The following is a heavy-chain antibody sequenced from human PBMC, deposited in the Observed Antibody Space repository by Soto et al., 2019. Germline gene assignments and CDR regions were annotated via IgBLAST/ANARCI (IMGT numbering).Heavy chain of an antibody. D-gene: IGHD3-3*01. V-gene: IGHV3-33*01. CDR3: ARDAHYDFWSGSLYYYGMDV. CDR1: GFTFSSYG. J-gene: IGHJ6*02. CDR2: IWYDGSNK. Sequence: GGSLRLSCAASGFTFSSYGMHWVRQAPGKGLEWVAVIWYDGSNKYYADSVKGRFTISRDNSKNTLYLQMNSLRAEDTAVYYCARDAHYDFWSGSLYYYGMDVWGQGTTVTVSS.